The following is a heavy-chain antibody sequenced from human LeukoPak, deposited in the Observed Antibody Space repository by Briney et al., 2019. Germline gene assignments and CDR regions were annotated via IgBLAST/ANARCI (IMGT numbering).Heavy chain of an antibody. J-gene: IGHJ4*02. D-gene: IGHD1-26*01. V-gene: IGHV4-59*01. CDR2: IYYSGST. Sequence: SETLSLTCTVSGGSISSYYWSWIRQPPAKGLEWIGYIYYSGSTNYNPSPKSRVTISVDTSKNQFSLKLSSVTAADTAVYYCAREKSDSGSFFDYWGQGTLVTVSS. CDR1: GGSISSYY. CDR3: AREKSDSGSFFDY.